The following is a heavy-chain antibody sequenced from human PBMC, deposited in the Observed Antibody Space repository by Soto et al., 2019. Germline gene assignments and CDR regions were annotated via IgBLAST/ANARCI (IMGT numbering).Heavy chain of an antibody. J-gene: IGHJ4*02. CDR3: ARQRTTVVTQAYFDH. CDR1: GESISSSSYY. CDR2: IYYSGRT. V-gene: IGHV4-39*01. D-gene: IGHD2-21*02. Sequence: PSDTLCLTCIVSGESISSSSYYWGCIRQPPGKGLEWIGSIYYSGRTYYNPSFKSRVTISIDTSKNQFSLKLSPVTATDTAVYYCARQRTTVVTQAYFDHWGQGALVTVSS.